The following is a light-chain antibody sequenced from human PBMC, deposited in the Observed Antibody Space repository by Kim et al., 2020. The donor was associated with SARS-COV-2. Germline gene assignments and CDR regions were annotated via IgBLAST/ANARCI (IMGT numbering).Light chain of an antibody. CDR1: SSNIGNNY. V-gene: IGLV1-51*01. J-gene: IGLJ3*02. CDR2: DNN. CDR3: GTWDSSLSAV. Sequence: PVQNVTISCSGSSSNIGNNYVSWYQQLPGTAPKLLIYDNNKRPSGIPDRFSGSKSGTSATLGITGLQTGDEADYYCGTWDSSLSAVFGGGTQLTVL.